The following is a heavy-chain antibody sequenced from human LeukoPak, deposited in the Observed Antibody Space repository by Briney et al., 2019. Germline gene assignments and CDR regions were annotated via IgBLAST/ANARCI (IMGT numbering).Heavy chain of an antibody. V-gene: IGHV3-30-3*01. CDR2: ISYDGSNK. J-gene: IGHJ4*02. CDR1: GFTFSSYA. Sequence: GGSLRLSCAASGFTFSSYAMHWVRQAPGKGLEWVAVISYDGSNKYYADSVEGRFTISRDNSKNTLYLQMNSLRAEDTAVYYCARGSCSSTSCYYPRYFDYWGQGTLVTVSS. CDR3: ARGSCSSTSCYYPRYFDY. D-gene: IGHD2-2*01.